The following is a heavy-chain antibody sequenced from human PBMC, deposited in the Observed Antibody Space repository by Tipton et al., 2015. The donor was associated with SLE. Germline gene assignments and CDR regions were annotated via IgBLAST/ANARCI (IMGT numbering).Heavy chain of an antibody. J-gene: IGHJ3*02. V-gene: IGHV4-39*01. CDR2: IYYSGST. Sequence: TLSLTCTVSGGSISSSSYYWGWIRQPPGKGLEWIGRIYYSGSTYYNTYLKRRVTISVDTSKNQFSLKLSSVTAADTAVYYCARSRSGYRDAFDIWGQGTMVTVSS. CDR3: ARSRSGYRDAFDI. CDR1: GGSISSSSYY. D-gene: IGHD3-22*01.